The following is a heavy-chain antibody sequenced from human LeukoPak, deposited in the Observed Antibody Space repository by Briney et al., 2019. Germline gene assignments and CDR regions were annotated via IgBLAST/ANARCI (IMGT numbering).Heavy chain of an antibody. Sequence: AGGPLRPPCGASGITLRSYSMNWFRQAPGKCLDWVSTIILSSRYIYYADPVKGRFTISTDNAKNPLYLQMTSSRAEDTAEYCCGRVSARYYYMDVWGQGTLVTVSS. J-gene: IGHJ6*03. CDR1: GITLRSYS. D-gene: IGHD6-25*01. V-gene: IGHV3-21*01. CDR2: IILSSRYI. CDR3: GRVSARYYYMDV.